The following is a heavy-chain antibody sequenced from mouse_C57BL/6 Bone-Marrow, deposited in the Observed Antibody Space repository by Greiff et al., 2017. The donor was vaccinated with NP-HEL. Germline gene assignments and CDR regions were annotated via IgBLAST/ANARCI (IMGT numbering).Heavy chain of an antibody. D-gene: IGHD2-3*01. J-gene: IGHJ2*01. Sequence: QVQLKESGAELVRPGTSVKVSCKASGYAFTNYLIEWVKQRPGQGLEWIGVINPGSGGTNYNEKFKGKATLTADKSSSTAYMQLSSLTSEDSAVYFCAEGLLLDYWGQGTTLTVSS. CDR1: GYAFTNYL. CDR3: AEGLLLDY. CDR2: INPGSGGT. V-gene: IGHV1-54*01.